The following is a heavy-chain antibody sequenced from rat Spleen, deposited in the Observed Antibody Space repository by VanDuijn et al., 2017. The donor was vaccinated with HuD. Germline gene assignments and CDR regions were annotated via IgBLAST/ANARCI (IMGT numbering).Heavy chain of an antibody. Sequence: EVQLVESGGGLVQPGRSLKLSCAASGFTFSNYDMAWVRQAPTKGLEWVASISTGGGNTYYRDSVKGRFTISRDNAKSTLYLQMDSLRSEDTATYYCARQDTMMVMSYYWYFDFWGPGTMVTVSS. J-gene: IGHJ1*01. CDR3: ARQDTMMVMSYYWYFDF. V-gene: IGHV5S23*01. CDR1: GFTFSNYD. CDR2: ISTGGGNT. D-gene: IGHD1-12*03.